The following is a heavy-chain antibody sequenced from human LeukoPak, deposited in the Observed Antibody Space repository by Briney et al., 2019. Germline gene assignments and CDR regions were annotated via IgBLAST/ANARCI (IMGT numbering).Heavy chain of an antibody. V-gene: IGHV3-48*03. D-gene: IGHD6-13*01. J-gene: IGHJ3*02. CDR3: ARDPSIAAAQTHDAFDI. CDR2: TSSSGSTI. CDR1: GFTFSSYE. Sequence: AGGSLTLSCAASGFTFSSYEMNWVRQAPGKGLEWVSYTSSSGSTIYYADSVKGRFTISRDNAKNSLYLQMNSLRAEDTAVYYCARDPSIAAAQTHDAFDIWGQGTMVTVSS.